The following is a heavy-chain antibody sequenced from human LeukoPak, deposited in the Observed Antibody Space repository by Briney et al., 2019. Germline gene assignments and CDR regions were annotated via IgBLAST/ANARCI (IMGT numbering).Heavy chain of an antibody. CDR3: ARHGAYDFVEQWFDP. CDR1: GYSFTSYW. V-gene: IGHV5-51*01. Sequence: GESLKISCKGSGYSFTSYWIGWVRQMPGKGLEWMGIIYPGDSDTRYSPSFQGQVTISADKSISTAYLQWSSLKASDTAMHYCARHGAYDFVEQWFDPWGQGTLVTVSS. D-gene: IGHD3-3*01. J-gene: IGHJ5*02. CDR2: IYPGDSDT.